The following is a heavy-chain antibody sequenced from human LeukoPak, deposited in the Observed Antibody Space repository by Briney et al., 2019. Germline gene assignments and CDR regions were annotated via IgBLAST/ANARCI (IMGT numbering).Heavy chain of an antibody. Sequence: SVKVSCKASGFTFTSSAMQWVRQARGQRLEWIGWIVVGSGNTNYAQKFQERVTITRDMSTSTAYMELSSLRSEDTAVYYCAAESRTYSGSSRYGMDVWGQGTTVTVSS. CDR1: GFTFTSSA. J-gene: IGHJ6*02. CDR2: IVVGSGNT. V-gene: IGHV1-58*02. CDR3: AAESRTYSGSSRYGMDV. D-gene: IGHD1-26*01.